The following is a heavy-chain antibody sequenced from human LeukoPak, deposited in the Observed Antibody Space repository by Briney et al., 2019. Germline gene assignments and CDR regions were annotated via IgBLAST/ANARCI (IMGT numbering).Heavy chain of an antibody. V-gene: IGHV1-69*13. CDR3: ARDRVVRGVITAFEY. D-gene: IGHD3-10*01. Sequence: SVKVSCKASGGTFSSYAISWVRQAPGQGLEWMGGIIPIFGTANYAQKFQGRVTITADESTSTAYMELSSLRSEDTAVYYCARDRVVRGVITAFEYWGQGTLVTVSS. CDR1: GGTFSSYA. J-gene: IGHJ4*02. CDR2: IIPIFGTA.